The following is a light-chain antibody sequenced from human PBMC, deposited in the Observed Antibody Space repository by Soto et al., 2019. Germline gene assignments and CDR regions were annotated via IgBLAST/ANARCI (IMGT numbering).Light chain of an antibody. V-gene: IGKV3-20*01. J-gene: IGKJ5*01. CDR3: QQYGSSSIT. CDR1: QSVSSSY. CDR2: AAS. Sequence: EIVLTQSPGTLSLSPGERATLSCRASQSVSSSYLAWYQQKPGQAPRLLLYAASIRATDIPDRFSGSGSGTDCTLTISRLEPEDFAVFYCQQYGSSSITFGQGTRLEIK.